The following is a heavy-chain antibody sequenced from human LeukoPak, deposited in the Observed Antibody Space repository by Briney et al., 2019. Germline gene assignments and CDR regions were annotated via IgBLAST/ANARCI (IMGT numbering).Heavy chain of an antibody. CDR3: APMQAFDI. CDR2: ISWNSGSI. CDR1: GFTFDDYA. J-gene: IGHJ3*02. V-gene: IGHV3-9*01. Sequence: GGSLRLSCAASGFTFDDYAMHWVRQAPGKGLEWVSGISWNSGSIGYADSVKGRFTISRDNAKNSLYLQMNSLRAEDTAVYYCAPMQAFDIWGQGTMVTVSS.